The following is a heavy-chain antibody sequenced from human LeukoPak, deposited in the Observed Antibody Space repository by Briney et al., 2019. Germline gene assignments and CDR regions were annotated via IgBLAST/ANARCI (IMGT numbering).Heavy chain of an antibody. D-gene: IGHD7-27*01. Sequence: SETLSLTCTVSGGSIRSYYWSWIRQPPGKGLEWIGYIYYSGSTNYNPSLKSRVTISVDTSKNQFSLKLSSVTAADTAVYYCARRRLTGNFDYWGQGTLVTVSS. CDR3: ARRRLTGNFDY. J-gene: IGHJ4*02. CDR2: IYYSGST. CDR1: GGSIRSYY. V-gene: IGHV4-59*08.